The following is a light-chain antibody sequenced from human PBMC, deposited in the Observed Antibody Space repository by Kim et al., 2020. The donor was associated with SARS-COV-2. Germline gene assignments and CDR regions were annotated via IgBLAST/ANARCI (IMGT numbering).Light chain of an antibody. Sequence: SYELTQPPSVSVSPGRTAFITCSGDKLGDRYTSWYQQKPGRSPVLLIYQDTERSSGIPERFSGSKSRNTASLTISGTQAMDEADYYCQAWDITTGIFGSGTKVTVL. V-gene: IGLV3-1*01. CDR1: KLGDRY. CDR2: QDT. J-gene: IGLJ1*01. CDR3: QAWDITTGI.